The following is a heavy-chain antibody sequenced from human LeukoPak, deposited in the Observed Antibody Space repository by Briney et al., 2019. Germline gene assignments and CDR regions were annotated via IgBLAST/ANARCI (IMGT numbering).Heavy chain of an antibody. CDR1: GFTFSSYS. D-gene: IGHD2-2*01. CDR2: ISWNSGSI. Sequence: GGSLRLSCAASGFTFSSYSMNWVRQAPGKGLEWVSGISWNSGSIGYADSVKGRFTISRDNAKNSLYLQMNSLRAEDMALYYCAKGYCSSTSCLFDYWGQGTLVTVSS. CDR3: AKGYCSSTSCLFDY. V-gene: IGHV3-9*03. J-gene: IGHJ4*02.